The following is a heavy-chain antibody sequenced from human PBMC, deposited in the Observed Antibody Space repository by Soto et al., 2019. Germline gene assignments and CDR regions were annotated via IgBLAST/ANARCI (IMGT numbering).Heavy chain of an antibody. J-gene: IGHJ4*02. CDR1: GGSINSQSYF. CDR2: INYVGKT. D-gene: IGHD3-9*01. V-gene: IGHV4-39*02. CDR3: ARDRYGGFDY. Sequence: QLQLQESGPGLVKPSETLSLTCSVSGGSINSQSYFWGWIRQTPGKGLEWIASINYVGKTYYSPSLKSRLAISVDTSKNQFSLRLSSVTAADTAVYYCARDRYGGFDYWGLGTLVTVSS.